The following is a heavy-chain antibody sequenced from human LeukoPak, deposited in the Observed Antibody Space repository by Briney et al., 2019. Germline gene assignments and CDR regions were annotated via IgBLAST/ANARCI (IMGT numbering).Heavy chain of an antibody. Sequence: GESLKISCKGSGYSFTSYRIGWVRPMPGKGLEWMGIIYPGDSDTRYSPSFQGQVTISADKSISTAYLQWSSLKASDTAMYYCARHGGYDILTGYCDYWGQGTLVTVSS. D-gene: IGHD3-9*01. V-gene: IGHV5-51*01. J-gene: IGHJ4*02. CDR2: IYPGDSDT. CDR3: ARHGGYDILTGYCDY. CDR1: GYSFTSYR.